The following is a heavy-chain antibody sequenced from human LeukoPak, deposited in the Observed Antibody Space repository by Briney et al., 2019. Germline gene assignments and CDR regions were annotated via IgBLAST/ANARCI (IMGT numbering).Heavy chain of an antibody. CDR1: GFTFSSYS. V-gene: IGHV3-48*01. CDR2: ISSSSSSI. D-gene: IGHD3-10*01. J-gene: IGHJ4*02. Sequence: GGSLRLSCAASGFTFSSYSMNWVRQAPGKGLEWVSYISSSSSSIHYADSVKGRFTISRDDAKNSLYLQMNSLRAEDAAVYYCARDLGPVHSGYWGQGTLVTVSS. CDR3: ARDLGPVHSGY.